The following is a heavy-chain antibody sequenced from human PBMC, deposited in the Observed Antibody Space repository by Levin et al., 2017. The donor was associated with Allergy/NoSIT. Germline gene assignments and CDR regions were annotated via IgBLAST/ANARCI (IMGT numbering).Heavy chain of an antibody. CDR2: ISWNSGSI. D-gene: IGHD1-7*01. CDR1: GFTFDDYA. CDR3: AKATGLELSGSGFDY. Sequence: SCAASGFTFDDYAMHWVRQAPGKGLEWVSGISWNSGSIGYADSVKGRFTISRDNAKNSLYLQMNSLRAEDTALYYCAKATGLELSGSGFDYWGQGTLVTVSS. V-gene: IGHV3-9*01. J-gene: IGHJ4*02.